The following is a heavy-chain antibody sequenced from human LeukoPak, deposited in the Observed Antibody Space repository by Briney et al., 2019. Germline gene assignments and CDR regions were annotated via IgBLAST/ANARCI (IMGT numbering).Heavy chain of an antibody. CDR1: GFTVSSNY. CDR2: IYSGDNT. Sequence: PGGSLRLSCAASGFTVSSNYMSWVRQAPGKGLEWVSIIYSGDNTYYADSVKGRFTISRDNAKSSLYLQMNSLRDEDTAVYYCARVSTDWSLDYWGQGTLVTVSS. J-gene: IGHJ4*02. D-gene: IGHD6-19*01. V-gene: IGHV3-66*01. CDR3: ARVSTDWSLDY.